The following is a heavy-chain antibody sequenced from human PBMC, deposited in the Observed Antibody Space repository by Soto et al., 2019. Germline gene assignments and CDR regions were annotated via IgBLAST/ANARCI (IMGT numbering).Heavy chain of an antibody. CDR2: INPNSGNI. CDR1: GNTFTSYD. CDR3: ARGRASGSYYLLDY. J-gene: IGHJ4*02. V-gene: IGHV1-8*01. D-gene: IGHD3-10*01. Sequence: ASVKVSCRASGNTFTSYDINWVRQATGHGLEWMGWINPNSGNIGYAQKFQGRVTMTRDTAIRTAYMEVSRLRSDDTAVYYCARGRASGSYYLLDYWGQGTLVTVSS.